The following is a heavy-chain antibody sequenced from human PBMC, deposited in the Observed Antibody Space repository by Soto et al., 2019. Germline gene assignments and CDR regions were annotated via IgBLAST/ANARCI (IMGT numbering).Heavy chain of an antibody. CDR3: ARGSMVRGVIDWYYYYGMDV. CDR1: GGSISSGGYY. Sequence: SSETLSLTCTVSGGSISSGGYYWSWIRQHPGKGLEWIGYIYYSGSTYYNPSLKSRVTISVDTSKNQFSLKLSSVTAADTAVYYCARGSMVRGVIDWYYYYGMDVWGQGTTVTVSS. D-gene: IGHD3-10*01. CDR2: IYYSGST. J-gene: IGHJ6*02. V-gene: IGHV4-31*03.